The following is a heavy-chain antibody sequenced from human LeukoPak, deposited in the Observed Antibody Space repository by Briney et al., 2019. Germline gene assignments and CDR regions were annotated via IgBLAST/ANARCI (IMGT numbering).Heavy chain of an antibody. Sequence: SETLSLTCTVPGGSISSGGYYWSWIRQPAGKGLEWIGRIYTSGSTNYNPSLKSRVTMSVDPSKNQFSLKLSSVTAADTAVYYCARDPVWYFDLWGRGTLVTVSS. J-gene: IGHJ2*01. V-gene: IGHV4-61*02. CDR2: IYTSGST. CDR1: GGSISSGGYY. CDR3: ARDPVWYFDL.